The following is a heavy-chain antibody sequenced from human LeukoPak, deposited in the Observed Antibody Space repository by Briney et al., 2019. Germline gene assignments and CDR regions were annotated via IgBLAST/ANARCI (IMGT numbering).Heavy chain of an antibody. Sequence: SQTLSLTCTFSGGSISSGAYYWSWIRQHPGKGLEWIGYIYYSGSTYYNPSLKSRLTISVDTSKNQFSLNLNSVTAADTAVYYCARRDSSSPFFDYWGQGTLVTVSS. D-gene: IGHD5-24*01. CDR2: IYYSGST. CDR3: ARRDSSSPFFDY. V-gene: IGHV4-31*03. J-gene: IGHJ4*02. CDR1: GGSISSGAYY.